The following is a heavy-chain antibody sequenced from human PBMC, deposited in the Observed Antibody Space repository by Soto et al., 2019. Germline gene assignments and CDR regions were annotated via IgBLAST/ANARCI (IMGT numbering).Heavy chain of an antibody. CDR1: GGSSSSADSC. V-gene: IGHV4-30-4*01. Sequence: SETLSLTCTVSGGSSSSADSCWRWIRQPPGKGLEWIGYIYYSGSTYYNPSLKSRVTISVDTSKNQFSLKLSSVTAADTAVYYCARVSWFGYYFAYGGQGTLVTVS. D-gene: IGHD3-16*01. CDR3: ARVSWFGYYFAY. J-gene: IGHJ4*02. CDR2: IYYSGST.